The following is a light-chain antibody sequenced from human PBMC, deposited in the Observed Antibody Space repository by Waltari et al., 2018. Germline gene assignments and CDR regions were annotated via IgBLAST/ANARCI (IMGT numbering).Light chain of an antibody. V-gene: IGLV2-14*01. J-gene: IGLJ1*01. CDR1: DSDVGAYDF. CDR2: EFS. Sequence: QSALTQPASVSGSPGQSITISCSGTDSDVGAYDFVSWYQQHPGKAPHLIIYEFSHRPSGISNRFSASKSGNTASLTISGLQAEDEADYYCSSYTTSSAPGVFGTGTRVTVL. CDR3: SSYTTSSAPGV.